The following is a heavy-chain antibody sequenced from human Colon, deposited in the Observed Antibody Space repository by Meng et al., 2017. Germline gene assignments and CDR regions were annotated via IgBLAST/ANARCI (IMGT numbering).Heavy chain of an antibody. D-gene: IGHD4-17*01. CDR3: ANRHYGEKDY. CDR2: SRNKAQSYIL. Sequence: GGSLRLSCAASGFTFSDHYMDWVRQAPGKGLEWIGRSRNKAQSYILEYAASVQGRFTISRDFSKNALDLQMNSLKIDDTAEYYCANRHYGEKDYWGQGTLVTVSS. J-gene: IGHJ4*02. CDR1: GFTFSDHY. V-gene: IGHV3-72*01.